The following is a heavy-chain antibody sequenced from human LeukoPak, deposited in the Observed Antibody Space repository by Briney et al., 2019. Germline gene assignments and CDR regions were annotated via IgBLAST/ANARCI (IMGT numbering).Heavy chain of an antibody. J-gene: IGHJ4*02. V-gene: IGHV4-34*01. Sequence: PSVTLSLTCAVYGGSFSGYYWSWIRQPPGKGLEWIGEINHSGSTNYNPSLKSRVTISVDTSKNQFSLKLSSVTAADTAVYYCARFKAAGRHFDYWGQGTLVTVSS. CDR2: INHSGST. CDR1: GGSFSGYY. D-gene: IGHD6-13*01. CDR3: ARFKAAGRHFDY.